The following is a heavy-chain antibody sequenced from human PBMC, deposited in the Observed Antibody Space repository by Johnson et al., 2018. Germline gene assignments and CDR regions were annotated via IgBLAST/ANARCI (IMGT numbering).Heavy chain of an antibody. CDR1: GFTFSSYG. CDR2: IWYDGSNK. Sequence: QVQLVQSGGGVVQPGRSLRLSCAASGFTFSSYGMHWVRQAPGKGLEWVAVIWYDGSNKYYADSVKGRFTISRDNSKNTLYLQMNSLRAEDTAVYYCARDFVTMIAHAFEIWGQGTMVTVSS. V-gene: IGHV3-33*01. J-gene: IGHJ3*02. D-gene: IGHD3-22*01. CDR3: ARDFVTMIAHAFEI.